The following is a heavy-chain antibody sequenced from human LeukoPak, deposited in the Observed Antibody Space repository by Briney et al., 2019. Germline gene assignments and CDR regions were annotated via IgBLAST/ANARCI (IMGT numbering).Heavy chain of an antibody. CDR1: GFTFSSYA. CDR2: ISGSGGST. CDR3: AKLLDSSGRGYFDY. V-gene: IGHV3-23*01. Sequence: HAGGSLRLSCAASGFTFSSYAMSWVRQAPGKGLEWVSAISGSGGSTYYADSVKGRFTISRDNSKNTLYLQMNSLRAEDTAVYYCAKLLDSSGRGYFDYWGQGTLVTVSS. D-gene: IGHD6-19*01. J-gene: IGHJ4*02.